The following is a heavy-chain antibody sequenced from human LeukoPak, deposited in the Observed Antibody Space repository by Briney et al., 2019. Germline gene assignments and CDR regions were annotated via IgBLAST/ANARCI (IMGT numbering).Heavy chain of an antibody. D-gene: IGHD7-27*01. CDR2: INPNSGGT. CDR1: GYTFTGYY. V-gene: IGHV1-2*06. J-gene: IGHJ5*02. CDR3: APGPGWFDP. Sequence: ASXXXSCKASGYTFTGYYMHWVRQAPGQGVEWMGRINPNSGGTNYAQKFQGRVTMTRDTSISTAYMELSRLRSDDTAVYYCAPGPGWFDPWGQGTLVTVSS.